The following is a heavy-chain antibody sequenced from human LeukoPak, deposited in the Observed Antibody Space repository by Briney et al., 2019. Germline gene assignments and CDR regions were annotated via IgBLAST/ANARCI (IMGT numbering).Heavy chain of an antibody. D-gene: IGHD3-22*01. J-gene: IGHJ4*02. V-gene: IGHV3-30*03. CDR2: ISYDGSNK. CDR1: GFTFSRYG. CDR3: ASQGCTMIVVATLDS. Sequence: GGSLRLSCAASGFTFSRYGMHWVRQAPGKGLEWVAVISYDGSNKYYGDSVKGRFTISRDNSKNTLYLQMNSLRAEDTAVYYCASQGCTMIVVATLDSWGQGTLVTVSS.